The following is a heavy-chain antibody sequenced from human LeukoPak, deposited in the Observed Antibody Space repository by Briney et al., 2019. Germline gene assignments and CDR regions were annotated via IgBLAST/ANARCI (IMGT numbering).Heavy chain of an antibody. CDR2: FDPEDGET. D-gene: IGHD3-22*01. Sequence: ASVKVSCKVSGYTLTELSMHWVRQAPGKGLEWMGGFDPEDGETIYAQKFQGRVTMTEDTSTDTAYMELSSLRSEDTAVYYCATTHYYDSSGYYPWYFDLWGQGTLVTVSS. CDR1: GYTLTELS. J-gene: IGHJ2*01. CDR3: ATTHYYDSSGYYPWYFDL. V-gene: IGHV1-24*01.